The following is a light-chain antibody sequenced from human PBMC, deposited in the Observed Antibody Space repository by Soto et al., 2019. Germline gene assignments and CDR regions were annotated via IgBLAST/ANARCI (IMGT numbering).Light chain of an antibody. CDR3: SSYTTSNTRQIV. V-gene: IGLV2-14*01. J-gene: IGLJ1*01. CDR1: SSDVVGYNY. CDR2: DVS. Sequence: QSVLTQTASVSGSPGQSITISCTGPSSDVVGYNYVSWYQQHPGKAPKFMIYDVSNRPSGVSNRFSGSKSGNTASLTISGLQAEDEADYYCSSYTTSNTRQIVFGTGTKVTVL.